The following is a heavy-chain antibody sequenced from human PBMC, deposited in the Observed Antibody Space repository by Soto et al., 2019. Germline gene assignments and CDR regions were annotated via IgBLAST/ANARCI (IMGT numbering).Heavy chain of an antibody. D-gene: IGHD2-15*01. CDR2: MNPNSGNT. J-gene: IGHJ6*02. CDR1: GYTFTSYD. CDR3: ARYCSGGSCPYYYGMDV. Sequence: GASVKVSCKASGYTFTSYDINWVRQATGQGLEWMGWMNPNSGNTGYAQKFQGRVTMTRNTSISTAYMELSSLRSEDTAVYYCARYCSGGSCPYYYGMDVWGQGTTVTVSS. V-gene: IGHV1-8*01.